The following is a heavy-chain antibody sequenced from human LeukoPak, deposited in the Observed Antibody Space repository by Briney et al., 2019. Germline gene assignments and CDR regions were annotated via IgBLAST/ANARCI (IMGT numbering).Heavy chain of an antibody. CDR1: GFTFGDYV. CDR2: IRSKAYGGPT. Sequence: GGAVRLSCTTSGFTFGDYVMSWVRQAPGKGLEGVGFIRSKAYGGPTEYAASVKGRFTISRDDSKSITYLQMNSLKTEDTAVYYCTRDRRKGAPNNDYWGQGTLVTVSS. CDR3: TRDRRKGAPNNDY. J-gene: IGHJ4*02. V-gene: IGHV3-49*04.